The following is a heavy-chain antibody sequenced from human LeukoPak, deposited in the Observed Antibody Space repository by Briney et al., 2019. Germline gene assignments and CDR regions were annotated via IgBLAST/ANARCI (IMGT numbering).Heavy chain of an antibody. CDR1: GGTFSSYA. D-gene: IGHD1-26*01. Sequence: SVKVSCKASGGTFSSYAISWVRQAPGQGLEWMGRIIPILGIANYAQKFQGRVTITADKSTSTAYMELSSVRSEDTAVYYCARARVGDRFDPWGQGTLVTVSS. V-gene: IGHV1-69*04. CDR3: ARARVGDRFDP. J-gene: IGHJ5*02. CDR2: IIPILGIA.